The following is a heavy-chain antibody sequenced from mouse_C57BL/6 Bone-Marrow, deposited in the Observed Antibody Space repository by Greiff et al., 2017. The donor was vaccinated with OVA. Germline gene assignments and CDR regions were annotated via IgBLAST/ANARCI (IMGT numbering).Heavy chain of an antibody. J-gene: IGHJ1*03. CDR2: IYPGSGST. CDR3: AIVPLYDGYYVYWYFDV. Sequence: QVQLQQPGAELVKPGASVTMSCKASGYTFTSYWITWVKQRPGQGLEWIGDIYPGSGSTNYNEKFKSKATLTVDTSSSTAYMQLSSLTSEDSAVYYCAIVPLYDGYYVYWYFDVWGTGTTVTVSS. D-gene: IGHD2-3*01. V-gene: IGHV1-55*01. CDR1: GYTFTSYW.